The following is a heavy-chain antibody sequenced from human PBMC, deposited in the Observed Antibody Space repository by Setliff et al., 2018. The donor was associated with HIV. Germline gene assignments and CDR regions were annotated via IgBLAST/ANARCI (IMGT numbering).Heavy chain of an antibody. Sequence: GASVKVSCKASGYTFSNHSIHWVRQAPGKRPEWMGWLNAGYGNTKYSQKLQGRVTITRDISASTAYVELSRLRSDDTAVYYCARDLPTLLSSSWAYWGQGTLVTVSS. D-gene: IGHD6-13*01. CDR2: LNAGYGNT. V-gene: IGHV1-3*01. J-gene: IGHJ4*02. CDR1: GYTFSNHS. CDR3: ARDLPTLLSSSWAY.